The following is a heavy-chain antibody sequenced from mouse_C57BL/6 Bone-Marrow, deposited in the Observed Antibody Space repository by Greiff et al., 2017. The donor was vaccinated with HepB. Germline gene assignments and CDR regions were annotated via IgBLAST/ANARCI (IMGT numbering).Heavy chain of an antibody. D-gene: IGHD1-1*01. CDR2: INPSTGGT. J-gene: IGHJ1*03. Sequence: VQLQQSGPERVKPGASVKISCKASGYSFTGYYMNWVKQSPEKSLEWIGEINPSTGGTTYNQKFKAKATLTVDKSSSTAYMQLKSLTSEDSAVYYCARSGNYITPVVATDVWCTGTTFIVSS. CDR3: ARSGNYITPVVATDV. V-gene: IGHV1-42*01. CDR1: GYSFTGYY.